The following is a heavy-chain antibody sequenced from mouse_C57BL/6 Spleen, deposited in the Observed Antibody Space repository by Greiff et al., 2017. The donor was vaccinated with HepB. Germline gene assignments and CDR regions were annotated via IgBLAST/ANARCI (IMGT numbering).Heavy chain of an antibody. J-gene: IGHJ4*01. D-gene: IGHD1-1*01. CDR2: IDPSDSET. Sequence: QVQLQQSGAELVRPGSSVKLSCKASGYTFTSYWMHWVKQRPIQGLEWIGNIDPSDSETHYNQKFKDKATLTVDKSSSTAYMQLSSRTSEDSAVYYCARESTTVVARGYAMDYWGQVTSVTVSS. CDR3: ARESTTVVARGYAMDY. V-gene: IGHV1-52*01. CDR1: GYTFTSYW.